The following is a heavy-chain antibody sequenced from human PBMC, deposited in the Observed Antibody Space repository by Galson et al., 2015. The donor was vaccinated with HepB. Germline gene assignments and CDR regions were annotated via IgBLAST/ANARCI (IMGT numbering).Heavy chain of an antibody. CDR2: FDPEDGET. Sequence: SVKVSCKVSGSTLTDLSMHWVRQAPGKGLEWMGGFDPEDGETIYAQKFQGRVTMTEDTSTDTAYMELSSLRSEDTAVYYCATGGITIFGVGHGGAFESWGQGTMVAVSS. V-gene: IGHV1-24*01. J-gene: IGHJ3*02. CDR3: ATGGITIFGVGHGGAFES. D-gene: IGHD3-3*01. CDR1: GSTLTDLS.